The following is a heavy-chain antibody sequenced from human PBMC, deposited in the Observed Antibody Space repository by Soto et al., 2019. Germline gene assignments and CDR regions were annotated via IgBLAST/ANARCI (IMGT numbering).Heavy chain of an antibody. D-gene: IGHD1-26*01. CDR3: AHGSEWELLRGAFDY. Sequence: QITLRESGPPVVKPTQTLTLTCTFSGFSLSADGMSVGWIRQPPGKALEWLALIYWDDDQRLSPSLQSRLTITKDTSKNQVVLSLTNVDAVDTATYYCAHGSEWELLRGAFDYWGQGTLVTVSS. J-gene: IGHJ4*02. V-gene: IGHV2-5*02. CDR1: GFSLSADGMS. CDR2: IYWDDDQ.